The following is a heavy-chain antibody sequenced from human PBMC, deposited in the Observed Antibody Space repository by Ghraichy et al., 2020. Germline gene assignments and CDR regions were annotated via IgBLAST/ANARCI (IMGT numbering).Heavy chain of an antibody. D-gene: IGHD6-13*01. J-gene: IGHJ4*02. CDR2: INPNTGGT. CDR3: AKLTQQIVDS. CDR1: GYTFTTYY. V-gene: IGHV1-2*02. Sequence: ASVKVSCEASGYTFTTYYIHWVRQAAGQGLEWMGWINPNTGGTNYAQKFQGKFTMTRDTSISTAYMELSGLTSDDTAVYYCAKLTQQIVDSWGRGTLVTVSS.